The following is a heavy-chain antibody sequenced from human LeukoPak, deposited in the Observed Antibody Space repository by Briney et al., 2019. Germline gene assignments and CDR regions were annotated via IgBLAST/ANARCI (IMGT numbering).Heavy chain of an antibody. D-gene: IGHD6-13*01. CDR2: ISYDGSNK. Sequence: PGGSLRLSCAASGFTFNSYAMHWVRQAPGKGLEWVAVISYDGSNKYYADSVKGRFTISRDNSKNTLYLQMNSLRAEDTAVYYCAKGPRGAAGYYYYYMDVWGKGTTVTVSS. V-gene: IGHV3-30-3*01. J-gene: IGHJ6*03. CDR3: AKGPRGAAGYYYYYMDV. CDR1: GFTFNSYA.